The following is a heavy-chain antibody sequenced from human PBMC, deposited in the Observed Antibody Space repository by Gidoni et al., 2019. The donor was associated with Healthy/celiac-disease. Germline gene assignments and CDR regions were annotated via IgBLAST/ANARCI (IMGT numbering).Heavy chain of an antibody. CDR1: SGSISSNSYY. Sequence: QLQLQESGPGLVKPSETLSLICTLSSGSISSNSYYWGWIRQPPGKGLEWIGSILYSGSTFHNPSLQSRVTISVDTSKNQFSLRLSSVTAADTAVYYCARVYGLVGWFDPWGQGTLVTVSS. CDR3: ARVYGLVGWFDP. CDR2: ILYSGST. V-gene: IGHV4-39*01. D-gene: IGHD2-8*02. J-gene: IGHJ5*02.